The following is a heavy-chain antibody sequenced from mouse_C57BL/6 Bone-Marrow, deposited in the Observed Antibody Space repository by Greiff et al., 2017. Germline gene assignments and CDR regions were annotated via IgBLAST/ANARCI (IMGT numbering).Heavy chain of an antibody. D-gene: IGHD6-1*01. CDR3: TRRSWDYYAMDD. Sequence: VQLQQSGTVLARPGASVKMSCKTSGYTFTSYWMHWVKQRPGQGLEWIGAIYPGNSDTSYNQKFKGKAKLTAVTSASTAYMELSSLTNEDAAVYYCTRRSWDYYAMDDWGQGTSVTVSS. CDR1: GYTFTSYW. CDR2: IYPGNSDT. J-gene: IGHJ4*01. V-gene: IGHV1-5*01.